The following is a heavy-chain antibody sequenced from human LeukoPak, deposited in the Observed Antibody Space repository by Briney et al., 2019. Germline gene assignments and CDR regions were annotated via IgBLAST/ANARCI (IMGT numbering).Heavy chain of an antibody. J-gene: IGHJ4*02. CDR3: AKDLGYDSSGYFDY. Sequence: GGSLRLSCAASGFTFSSYGMHWVRQAPGKGLEWVAVIWYDGSNKYYADSVKGRFTISRDNSKNTLYLQMNSLRAEDTAVYYCAKDLGYDSSGYFDYWGQGTLVTVSS. CDR2: IWYDGSNK. CDR1: GFTFSSYG. D-gene: IGHD3-22*01. V-gene: IGHV3-33*06.